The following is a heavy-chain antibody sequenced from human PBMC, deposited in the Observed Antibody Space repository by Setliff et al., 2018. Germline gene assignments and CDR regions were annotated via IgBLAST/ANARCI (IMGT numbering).Heavy chain of an antibody. J-gene: IGHJ4*02. CDR3: AREKDLAFDY. CDR2: IYNDGTT. Sequence: GGSLRLSCEASGVTVSSNYMSWVRQAPGKGLEWVSLIYNDGTTYHADSVKGRFTISRGNSKNTLYLQMNSLRAEDTAVYYCAREKDLAFDYWGQGTLVTVSS. V-gene: IGHV3-66*02. CDR1: GVTVSSNY.